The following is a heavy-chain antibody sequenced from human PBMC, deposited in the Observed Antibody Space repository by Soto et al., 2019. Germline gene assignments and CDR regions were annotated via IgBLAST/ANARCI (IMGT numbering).Heavy chain of an antibody. D-gene: IGHD6-13*01. CDR2: FDPEDGET. Sequence: ASVKVSCKVSGYTLTELSMHWVRQAPGKGLEWMGGFDPEDGETIYAQKFQGRVTITRDTSASTAYMELSSLRSEDTAVYYCARVRSSSWTNWFDPWGQGTLVTVSS. CDR3: ARVRSSSWTNWFDP. V-gene: IGHV1-24*01. J-gene: IGHJ5*02. CDR1: GYTLTELS.